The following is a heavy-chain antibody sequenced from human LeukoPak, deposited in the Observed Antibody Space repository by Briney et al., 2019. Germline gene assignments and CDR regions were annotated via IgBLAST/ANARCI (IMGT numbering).Heavy chain of an antibody. J-gene: IGHJ2*01. V-gene: IGHV1-69*13. CDR1: GGTFSSYA. Sequence: ASVKVSCKASGGTFSSYAISWVRQAPGQGLEWMGGIIPIFGTANYAQKFQGRVTITADESTSTAYMELSSLRSEDTAVYYCARVTADGSGSYSLYYWYFDLWGRRTLATVSS. D-gene: IGHD3-10*01. CDR3: ARVTADGSGSYSLYYWYFDL. CDR2: IIPIFGTA.